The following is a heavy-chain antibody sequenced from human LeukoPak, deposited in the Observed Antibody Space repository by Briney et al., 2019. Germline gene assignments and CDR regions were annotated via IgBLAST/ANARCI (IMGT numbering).Heavy chain of an antibody. Sequence: ASVKVSCEVSGYSVREFSVHWVRLAPGKGLEWMGGFDPEDGETIYAQKFQGRVTMTEDTSTDTAYMELSSLRSEDTAVYYCARRLGDYMDVWGKGTTVTVSS. CDR2: FDPEDGET. CDR1: GYSVREFS. CDR3: ARRLGDYMDV. J-gene: IGHJ6*03. V-gene: IGHV1-24*01.